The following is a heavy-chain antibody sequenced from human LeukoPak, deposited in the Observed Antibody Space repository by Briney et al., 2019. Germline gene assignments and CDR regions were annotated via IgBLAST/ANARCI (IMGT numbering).Heavy chain of an antibody. Sequence: GGSLRLSCVASGFTVSSNYMSWVRQAPGKGLEWVANIKQDGSEKYYVDSVKGRFTISRDNAKNSLYLQMNSLRAEDTAVYYCARTSYYYDSSGYPFDYWGQGTLVTVSS. D-gene: IGHD3-22*01. CDR3: ARTSYYYDSSGYPFDY. J-gene: IGHJ4*02. CDR1: GFTVSSNY. V-gene: IGHV3-7*01. CDR2: IKQDGSEK.